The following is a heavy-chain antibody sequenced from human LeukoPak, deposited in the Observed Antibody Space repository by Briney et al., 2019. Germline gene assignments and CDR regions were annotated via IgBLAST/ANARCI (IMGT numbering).Heavy chain of an antibody. CDR2: IYHSGST. Sequence: PSETLSLTCAVSGYSISSGYYWGWIRQPPGKGLEWIGSIYHSGSTYYNLSLKSRVTISVDTSKNQFSLKLSSVTAADTAVYYCARETSQRGAHYMDVWGKGTTVAISS. J-gene: IGHJ6*03. CDR1: GYSISSGYY. D-gene: IGHD3-16*01. CDR3: ARETSQRGAHYMDV. V-gene: IGHV4-38-2*02.